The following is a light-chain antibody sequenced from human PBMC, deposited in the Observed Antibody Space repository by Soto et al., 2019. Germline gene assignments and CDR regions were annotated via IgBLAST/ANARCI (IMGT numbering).Light chain of an antibody. CDR2: GAS. Sequence: EIVMTQSPATLSVSPGERATLSCRDSQSVSRNLAWYQQKPGQAPRLLIYGASTRATDLPGRFSGSGSGTEFTLTISSLQSEDFAVYYCQHYNNWPYTFGQGTKLEIK. CDR3: QHYNNWPYT. CDR1: QSVSRN. J-gene: IGKJ2*01. V-gene: IGKV3-15*01.